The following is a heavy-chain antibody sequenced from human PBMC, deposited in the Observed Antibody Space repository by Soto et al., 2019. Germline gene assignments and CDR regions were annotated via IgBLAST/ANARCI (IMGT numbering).Heavy chain of an antibody. CDR2: ISSNGGST. J-gene: IGHJ2*01. V-gene: IGHV3-64*02. CDR1: GFTFSSYA. CDR3: ARGSGSYIPYWYFDL. Sequence: PGGSPRLSCAASGFTFSSYAMHWVRQAPGKGLEYVSAISSNGGSTYYADSVKGRFTISRDNSKNTLYLQMGSLRAEDMAVYYCARGSGSYIPYWYFDLWGRGTLVTVSS. D-gene: IGHD1-26*01.